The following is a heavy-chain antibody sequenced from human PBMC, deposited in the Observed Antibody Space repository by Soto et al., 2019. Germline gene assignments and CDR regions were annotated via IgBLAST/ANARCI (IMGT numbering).Heavy chain of an antibody. V-gene: IGHV3-9*01. CDR3: AKDVSASGSFFDY. J-gene: IGHJ4*02. D-gene: IGHD3-10*01. CDR1: GFTFDDYA. Sequence: EVQLVESGGGLVQPGRSLRLSCAASGFTFDDYAMHWVRQAPGKGLEWVSGISWNSGSVGYAVSVKSRFTISRDNSKNSLYLQMNGLRPQDTALYYCAKDVSASGSFFDYWGQGTLVTVSS. CDR2: ISWNSGSV.